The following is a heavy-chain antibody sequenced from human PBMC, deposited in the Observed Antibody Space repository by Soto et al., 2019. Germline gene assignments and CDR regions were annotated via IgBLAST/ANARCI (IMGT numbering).Heavy chain of an antibody. CDR2: ISGSGGST. D-gene: IGHD2-2*01. CDR3: AKDGTISAARRTHYYYYYMDV. Sequence: GGSLRLSCAASGFTFSSYAMSWVRQAPGKGLEWVSAISGSGGSTYYADSVKGRFTISRDNSKNTLYLQMNSLRAEDTAVYYCAKDGTISAARRTHYYYYYMDVWGKGTTGTVSS. V-gene: IGHV3-23*01. J-gene: IGHJ6*03. CDR1: GFTFSSYA.